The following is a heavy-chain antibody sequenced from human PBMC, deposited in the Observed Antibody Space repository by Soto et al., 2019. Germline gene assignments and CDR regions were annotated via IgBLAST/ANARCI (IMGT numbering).Heavy chain of an antibody. CDR2: ISSSSSYI. CDR3: ARDLLVFSVVVPAAIGF. J-gene: IGHJ4*02. Sequence: GGSLRLSCAASGFTFSSYSMNWVRQAPGKGLGWVSSISSSSSYIYYADSVKGRFTISRDNAKNSLYLQMNSLRAEDTAVYYCARDLLVFSVVVPAAIGFWGQGTLVTVSS. V-gene: IGHV3-21*01. D-gene: IGHD2-2*02. CDR1: GFTFSSYS.